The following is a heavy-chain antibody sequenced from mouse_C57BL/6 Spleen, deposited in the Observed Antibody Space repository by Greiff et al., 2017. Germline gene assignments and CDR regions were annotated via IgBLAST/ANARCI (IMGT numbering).Heavy chain of an antibody. V-gene: IGHV1-19*01. D-gene: IGHD2-4*01. CDR3: ARGGYDYDASWFAY. CDR1: GYTFTDYY. Sequence: EVKLMESGPVLVKPGASVKMSCKASGYTFTDYYMNWVKQSHGKSLEWIGVINPYNGGTSYNQKFKGKATLTVDKSSSTAYMELNSLTSEDSAVYYCARGGYDYDASWFAYWGQGTLVTVSA. J-gene: IGHJ3*01. CDR2: INPYNGGT.